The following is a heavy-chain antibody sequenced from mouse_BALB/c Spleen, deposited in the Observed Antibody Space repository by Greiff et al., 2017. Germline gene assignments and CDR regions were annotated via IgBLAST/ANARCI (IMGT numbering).Heavy chain of an antibody. Sequence: EVQLVESGAELVKPGASVKLSCTASGFNIKDTYMHWVKQRPEQGLEWIGRIDPANGNTKYDPKFQGKATITADTSSNTAYLQLSSLTSEDTAVYYCARVYGPHAMDYWGQGTSVTVSS. CDR2: IDPANGNT. D-gene: IGHD1-1*02. J-gene: IGHJ4*01. CDR3: ARVYGPHAMDY. CDR1: GFNIKDTY. V-gene: IGHV14-3*02.